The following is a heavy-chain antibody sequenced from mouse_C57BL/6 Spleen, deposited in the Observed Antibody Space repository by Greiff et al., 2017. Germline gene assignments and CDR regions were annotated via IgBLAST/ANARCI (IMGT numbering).Heavy chain of an antibody. CDR1: GFNIKDDY. CDR3: TTGDLDY. CDR2: IDPENGDT. D-gene: IGHD3-3*01. J-gene: IGHJ2*01. Sequence: VQLQQSGAELVRPGASVKLSCTASGFNIKDDYMHWVKQRPEQGLEWIGWIDPENGDTEYASKFQGKATITADTSSNTAYLQLSSLTSEDTAVYYCTTGDLDYWGQGTTLTVSS. V-gene: IGHV14-4*01.